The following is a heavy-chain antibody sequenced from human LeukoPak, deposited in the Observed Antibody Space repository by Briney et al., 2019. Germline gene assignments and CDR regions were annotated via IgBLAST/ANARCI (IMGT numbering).Heavy chain of an antibody. CDR2: MNPNSGNT. V-gene: IGHV1-8*03. J-gene: IGHJ6*03. D-gene: IGHD6-6*01. CDR3: ARRWSVYSSSSRPYYYYYMDV. CDR1: GYTFTSYD. Sequence: EASVKVSCKASGYTFTSYDINWVQQATGQGLEWMGWMNPNSGNTGYAQKFQGRVTITRNTSISTAYMELSSLRSEDTAVYYCARRWSVYSSSSRPYYYYYMDVWGKGTTVTVSS.